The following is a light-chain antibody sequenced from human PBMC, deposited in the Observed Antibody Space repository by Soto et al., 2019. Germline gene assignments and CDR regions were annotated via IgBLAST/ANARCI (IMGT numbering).Light chain of an antibody. V-gene: IGLV2-14*01. J-gene: IGLJ1*01. Sequence: QSVLTQPASVSGSPGQSITISCTGTSSDVGGYNYVSWYQQHPGKAPKLMIYDVSNRPSGVSNRFSGSKSGYTASLTISGLQAEDEADYYCSSYTSSSTPYVFGTGTKV. CDR3: SSYTSSSTPYV. CDR1: SSDVGGYNY. CDR2: DVS.